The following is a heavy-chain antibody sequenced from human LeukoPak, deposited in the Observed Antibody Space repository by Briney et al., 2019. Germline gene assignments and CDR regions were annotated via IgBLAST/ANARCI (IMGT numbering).Heavy chain of an antibody. CDR1: GGTFSSYA. CDR3: ARVGHTSPSGYYPLLRY. Sequence: ASVKVSCKASGGTFSSYAISWVRQAPGQGLEWMGWISAYNGNTNYAQKLQGRVTMTTDTSTSTAYMELRSLRSDDTAVYYCARVGHTSPSGYYPLLRYWGQGTLVTVSS. D-gene: IGHD3-22*01. V-gene: IGHV1-18*01. CDR2: ISAYNGNT. J-gene: IGHJ4*02.